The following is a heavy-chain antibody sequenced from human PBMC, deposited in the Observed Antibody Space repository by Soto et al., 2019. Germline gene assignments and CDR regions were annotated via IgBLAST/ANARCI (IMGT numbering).Heavy chain of an antibody. V-gene: IGHV1-69*12. D-gene: IGHD1-26*01. CDR1: GGSFKSHT. CDR3: AGEGVTASMSMPWMGYHYYGLDV. CDR2: IMPMFGVT. J-gene: IGHJ6*02. Sequence: QVQLVQSGAEVKKPGSSVKVSCRASGGSFKSHTISWVRQAPGQGLEWMGGIMPMFGVTNYARKFQGRLTMTANESTRTAYMGVSSLTSEDTAVYYCAGEGVTASMSMPWMGYHYYGLDVWGQGTTVIVSS.